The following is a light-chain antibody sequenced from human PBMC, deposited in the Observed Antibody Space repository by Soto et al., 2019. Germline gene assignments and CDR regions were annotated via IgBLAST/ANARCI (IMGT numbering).Light chain of an antibody. V-gene: IGLV2-14*01. CDR3: TSYTSSSTVV. J-gene: IGLJ2*01. Sequence: QSALTQPASVSGSPGQSITISCTGTSSDVGAYNYVSWYQQHPGKAPKLMIYEVSNRPSGVSNRFSASKSGNTASQTISGLQAEDEGDYYCTSYTSSSTVVFGGGTKLTVL. CDR1: SSDVGAYNY. CDR2: EVS.